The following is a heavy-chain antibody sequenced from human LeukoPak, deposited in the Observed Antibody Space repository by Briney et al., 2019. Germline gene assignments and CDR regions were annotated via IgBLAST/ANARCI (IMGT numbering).Heavy chain of an antibody. Sequence: SVKVSCKASGGTFSSYAISWVRQAPGQGLEWMGGIIPIFGTANYAQKFQGRVTITADESTSTAYMELSSLRSEDTAVYYCARRTDEYYYGMDVWGQGTTVTVSS. CDR1: GGTFSSYA. CDR2: IIPIFGTA. J-gene: IGHJ6*02. D-gene: IGHD1-1*01. CDR3: ARRTDEYYYGMDV. V-gene: IGHV1-69*13.